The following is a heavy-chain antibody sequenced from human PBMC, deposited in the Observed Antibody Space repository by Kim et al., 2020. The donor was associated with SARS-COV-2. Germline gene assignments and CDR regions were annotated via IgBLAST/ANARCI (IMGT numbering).Heavy chain of an antibody. J-gene: IGHJ6*02. V-gene: IGHV3-9*01. Sequence: GGSLRLSCAASGFTFDDYAMHWVRQAPGKGLEWVSGISWNSGSTGYADSVKGRFTISRDNAKNSLYLQMNSLRAEDTALYYCARSDFDWLRNYGMDVWGQGTTVTVSS. CDR1: GFTFDDYA. D-gene: IGHD3-9*01. CDR2: ISWNSGST. CDR3: ARSDFDWLRNYGMDV.